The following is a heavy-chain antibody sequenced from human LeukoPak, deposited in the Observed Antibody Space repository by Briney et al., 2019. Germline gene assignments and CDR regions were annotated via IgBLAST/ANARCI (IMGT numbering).Heavy chain of an antibody. CDR2: ISSSGSTI. CDR1: GFTFSSYE. Sequence: GGSLRLSCAASGFTFSSYEMNWVRQAPGKGLEWVSYISSSGSTIYYADSVKGRFTISRDNAKNSLYLQMNSLRAEDTAVYYCAREYLWPFDYWGQGTLVTVSS. CDR3: AREYLWPFDY. J-gene: IGHJ4*02. D-gene: IGHD2-21*01. V-gene: IGHV3-48*03.